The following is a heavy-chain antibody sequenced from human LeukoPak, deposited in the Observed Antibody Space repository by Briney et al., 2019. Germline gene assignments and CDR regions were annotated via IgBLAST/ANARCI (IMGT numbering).Heavy chain of an antibody. V-gene: IGHV4-59*01. J-gene: IGHJ5*02. Sequence: SETLSLTCTVSGGSISSYYWSWIRQPPGKGLEWIGYIYYSGSTNYNPSLKSRVTISVDTSKNQFSLKLSSVTAADTAVYYCARVPYSSSWSTLNWFDPWGQGTLVTVSS. CDR3: ARVPYSSSWSTLNWFDP. CDR2: IYYSGST. D-gene: IGHD6-13*01. CDR1: GGSISSYY.